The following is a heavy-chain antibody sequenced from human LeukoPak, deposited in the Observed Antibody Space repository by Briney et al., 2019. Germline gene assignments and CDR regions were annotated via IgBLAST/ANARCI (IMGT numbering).Heavy chain of an antibody. CDR1: GGSISSYY. CDR2: IYYSGST. Sequence: SETLSLTCTVSGGSISSYYWSWIRQPPGKGLEWIGYIYYSGSTNYNPSLKSRVTISVDTSKNQFSLKLSSVTAADTAVYYCARHPGGAGFDYWGQGTLVTVSS. J-gene: IGHJ4*02. V-gene: IGHV4-59*08. CDR3: ARHPGGAGFDY. D-gene: IGHD4-17*01.